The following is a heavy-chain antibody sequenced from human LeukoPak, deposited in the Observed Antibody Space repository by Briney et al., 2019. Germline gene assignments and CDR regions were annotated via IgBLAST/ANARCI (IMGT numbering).Heavy chain of an antibody. D-gene: IGHD5-12*01. V-gene: IGHV4-34*01. J-gene: IGHJ4*02. CDR1: GGSFSGYY. CDR3: ASGSSSGYDMGY. Sequence: SETLSLTCAVYGGSFSGYYWSWIRQPPGKGLEWIGEINHSGSTNYNPSLKSRVIISVDTSKNQFSLKLSSVTAADTAVYYCASGSSSGYDMGYWGQGTPVTVSS. CDR2: INHSGST.